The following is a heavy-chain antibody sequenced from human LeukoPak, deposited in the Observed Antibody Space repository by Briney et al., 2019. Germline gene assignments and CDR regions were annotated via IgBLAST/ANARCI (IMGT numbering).Heavy chain of an antibody. D-gene: IGHD2-15*01. CDR2: IISSSTTI. V-gene: IGHV3-48*02. CDR3: AIDIDFVY. Sequence: PGGSLRLSCAASGFTFSFYSMNWVRQAPGKGLEWVSYIISSSTTIYYADSVKGLFTISRDNAKNSLYLQMNSLRDEDTAVYYCAIDIDFVYWGQGTLVTVSS. CDR1: GFTFSFYS. J-gene: IGHJ4*02.